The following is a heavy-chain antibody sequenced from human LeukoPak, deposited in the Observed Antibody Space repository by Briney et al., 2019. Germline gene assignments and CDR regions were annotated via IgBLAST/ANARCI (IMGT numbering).Heavy chain of an antibody. V-gene: IGHV4-61*02. CDR3: AREEWQSTVVTGFDY. J-gene: IGHJ4*02. Sequence: SQTLSLTCTVSGGSISSGGYYWSWIRQPAGKGLEWIGRIYTSGSTNYNPSLKSRVTMSVDTSKNQFSLKLSSVTAADTAVYYCAREEWQSTVVTGFDYWGQGTLVTVSS. CDR1: GGSISSGGYY. CDR2: IYTSGST. D-gene: IGHD4-23*01.